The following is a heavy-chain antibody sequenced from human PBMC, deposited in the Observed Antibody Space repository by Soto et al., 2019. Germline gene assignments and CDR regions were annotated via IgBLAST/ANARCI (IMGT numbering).Heavy chain of an antibody. CDR1: GGSISSGDYY. CDR2: IYYSGST. Sequence: SETLSLTCTVSGGSISSGDYYWSWIRQPPGKGLEWIGYIYYSGSTYYNPSLKSRVTISVDTSKNQFSLKLSSVTAADTAVYYCASLSGGSGSRTYFDYWGQGTLVTVSS. D-gene: IGHD3-10*01. V-gene: IGHV4-30-4*01. J-gene: IGHJ4*02. CDR3: ASLSGGSGSRTYFDY.